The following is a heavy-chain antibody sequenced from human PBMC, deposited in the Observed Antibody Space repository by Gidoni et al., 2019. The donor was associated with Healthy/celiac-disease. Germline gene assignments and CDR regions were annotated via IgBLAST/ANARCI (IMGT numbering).Heavy chain of an antibody. CDR3: AKDGDIAVAGTPYYYYGMDV. CDR2: SSGSGGST. Sequence: EVQLLESGGGLVTPGGSLRLSCAAPGFTFSSFAMIWGRQAPGKGPEWGSASSGSGGSTYYADSVKGRFTSSRDNSKNTLYLQMNSLRAEDTAVYYCAKDGDIAVAGTPYYYYGMDVWGQGTTVTVSS. J-gene: IGHJ6*02. V-gene: IGHV3-23*01. D-gene: IGHD6-19*01. CDR1: GFTFSSFA.